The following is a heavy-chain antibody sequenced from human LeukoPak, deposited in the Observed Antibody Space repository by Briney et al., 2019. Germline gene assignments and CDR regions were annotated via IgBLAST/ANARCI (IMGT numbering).Heavy chain of an antibody. Sequence: TGGSLRLSCAASGFTVSSNYMSWVRQAPGKGLEWVSVIYSGGSTYYADSVKGRFTISRDNSKNTLYLQMNSLRAEDTAVYYCARADCSGGSCYSYYMDVWGKGTMVTVSS. CDR3: ARADCSGGSCYSYYMDV. D-gene: IGHD2-15*01. CDR2: IYSGGST. J-gene: IGHJ6*03. V-gene: IGHV3-53*01. CDR1: GFTVSSNY.